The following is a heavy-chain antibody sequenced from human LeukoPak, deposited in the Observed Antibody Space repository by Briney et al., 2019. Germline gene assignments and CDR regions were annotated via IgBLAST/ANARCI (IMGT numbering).Heavy chain of an antibody. CDR2: ISAYNGNT. Sequence: ASVKVSCKVSGYTFTSYGISWVRQAPGQGLEWMGWISAYNGNTNYAQKLQGRVTMTTDTSTSTAYMELRSLRSDDTAVYYCARDWGPYYDSSGYYHYWGQGTLVTVSS. D-gene: IGHD3-22*01. V-gene: IGHV1-18*01. J-gene: IGHJ4*02. CDR3: ARDWGPYYDSSGYYHY. CDR1: GYTFTSYG.